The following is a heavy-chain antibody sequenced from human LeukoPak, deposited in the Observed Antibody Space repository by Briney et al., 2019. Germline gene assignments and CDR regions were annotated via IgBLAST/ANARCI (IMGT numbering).Heavy chain of an antibody. Sequence: PGGSLRLSCAASGFTFSSYEMSWVRQAPGKGLEWVANIKQDGSEKYYVDSVKGRFTISRDNAKNSLYLQMNSLRAEDTAVYYCARDSDFWSGYDYWGQGTLVTVSS. CDR1: GFTFSSYE. V-gene: IGHV3-7*01. CDR2: IKQDGSEK. J-gene: IGHJ4*02. D-gene: IGHD3-3*01. CDR3: ARDSDFWSGYDY.